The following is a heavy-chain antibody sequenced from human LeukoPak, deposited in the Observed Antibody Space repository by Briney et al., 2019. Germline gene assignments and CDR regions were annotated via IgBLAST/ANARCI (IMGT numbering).Heavy chain of an antibody. CDR2: ISYDGSNK. V-gene: IGHV3-30*04. CDR1: GFTFNRYA. D-gene: IGHD2-2*01. CDR3: AKIEVVPAAMPSYYYYYGMDV. J-gene: IGHJ6*02. Sequence: GRSLRLSCVASGFTFNRYAIHWVRQAPGKGLEWVAVISYDGSNKNHADSVKGRFTISRDNSKNTLYLQMNSLRAEDTAVYYCAKIEVVPAAMPSYYYYYGMDVWGQGTTVTDSS.